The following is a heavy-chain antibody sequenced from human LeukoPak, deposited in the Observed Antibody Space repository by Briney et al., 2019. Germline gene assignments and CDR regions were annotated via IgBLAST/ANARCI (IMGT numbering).Heavy chain of an antibody. D-gene: IGHD3-22*01. J-gene: IGHJ6*02. CDR3: ARNTYYYDSSGYYYYYYGMDV. CDR1: GFTFSSYE. Sequence: SGGSLRLSCAASGFTFSSYEMNWVRQAPGKGLEWVSYISSSGSTIYYAESVKGRFTISRDNAKNSLYLQMNSLRAEDTAVYYCARNTYYYDSSGYYYYYYGMDVWGQGTTVTVSS. CDR2: ISSSGSTI. V-gene: IGHV3-48*03.